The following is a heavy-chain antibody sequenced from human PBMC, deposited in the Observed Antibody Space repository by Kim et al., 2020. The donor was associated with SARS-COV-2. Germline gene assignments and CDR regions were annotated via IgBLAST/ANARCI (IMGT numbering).Heavy chain of an antibody. D-gene: IGHD3-10*01. V-gene: IGHV3-7*01. J-gene: IGHJ4*02. CDR3: AARDSVQVPGGI. Sequence: YVDSVKGRCTMSRDNAKNSLYLQMSSLRTEDTAIYYCAARDSVQVPGGIWGQGTLVTVSS.